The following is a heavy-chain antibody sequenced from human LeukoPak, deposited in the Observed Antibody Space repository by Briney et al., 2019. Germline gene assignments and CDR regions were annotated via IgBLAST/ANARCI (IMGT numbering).Heavy chain of an antibody. Sequence: GSSVKVSCKASGGTFSSYAISWVRQAPGQGLEWMGGTIPIFGTANYAQKFQGRVTITADKSTSTAYMELSSLRSEDTAVYYCAREVCSSTSCNFDYWGQGTLVTVSS. D-gene: IGHD2-2*01. CDR2: TIPIFGTA. CDR3: AREVCSSTSCNFDY. V-gene: IGHV1-69*06. CDR1: GGTFSSYA. J-gene: IGHJ4*02.